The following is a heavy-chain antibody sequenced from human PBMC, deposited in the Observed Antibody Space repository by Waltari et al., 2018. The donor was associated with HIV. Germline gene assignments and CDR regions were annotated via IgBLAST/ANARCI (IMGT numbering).Heavy chain of an antibody. D-gene: IGHD6-13*01. J-gene: IGHJ4*02. Sequence: QLQLPESGPGLVKSSEALSLICTVPGGSISSSSYYWGWIRQPPGKGLEWFGSFYYSGDTYSNPSLKSRVTISADTSNNYFSLKVRSVTDADTAMYYCARRSAAGTNQAFDHWGQGTLVTVSS. CDR1: GGSISSSSYY. CDR2: FYYSGDT. V-gene: IGHV4-39*02. CDR3: ARRSAAGTNQAFDH.